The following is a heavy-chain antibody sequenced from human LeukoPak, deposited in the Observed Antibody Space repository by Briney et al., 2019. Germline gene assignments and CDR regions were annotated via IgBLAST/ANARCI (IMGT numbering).Heavy chain of an antibody. D-gene: IGHD3-22*01. CDR3: ARDLGDDYYDSSGDPFDY. CDR2: IIPILGIA. CDR1: GGTFSSYA. Sequence: SVKVSCRASGGTFSSYAISWVRQAPGQGLEWMGRIIPILGIANYAQKFQGRVTITADKSTSTAYMELSSLRSEDTAVYYCARDLGDDYYDSSGDPFDYWGQGTLVTVSS. J-gene: IGHJ4*02. V-gene: IGHV1-69*04.